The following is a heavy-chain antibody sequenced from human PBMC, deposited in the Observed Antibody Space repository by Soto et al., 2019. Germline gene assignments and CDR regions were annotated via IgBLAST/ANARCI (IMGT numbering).Heavy chain of an antibody. Sequence: ASVKVSCKASGYTFTGYYMHWVRQAPGQGLEWMGWINPNSGGTNYAQKFQGWVTMTRDTSISTAYMELSRLRSDDTAVYYCARGPPITIFGSGAWYNWFDPWGQGTLVTVSS. CDR1: GYTFTGYY. V-gene: IGHV1-2*04. D-gene: IGHD3-3*01. CDR3: ARGPPITIFGSGAWYNWFDP. CDR2: INPNSGGT. J-gene: IGHJ5*02.